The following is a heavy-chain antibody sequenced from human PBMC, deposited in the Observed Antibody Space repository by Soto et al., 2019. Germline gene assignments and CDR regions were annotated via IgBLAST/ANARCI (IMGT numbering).Heavy chain of an antibody. J-gene: IGHJ4*02. CDR1: GGTFSSYA. V-gene: IGHV1-69*13. D-gene: IGHD6-19*01. CDR3: ARDYVVAGTFYYFDY. Sequence: SVKVSCKASGGTFSSYAISWVRQAPGQGLEWMGGIIPIFGTANYAQKFQGRVTITADESTSTAYMELSSLRSEDTAVYYCARDYVVAGTFYYFDYWGQGTLVTVSS. CDR2: IIPIFGTA.